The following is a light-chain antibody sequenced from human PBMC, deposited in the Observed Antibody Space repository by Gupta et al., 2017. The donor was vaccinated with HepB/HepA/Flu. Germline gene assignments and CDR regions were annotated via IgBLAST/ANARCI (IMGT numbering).Light chain of an antibody. CDR1: SSNIENNA. J-gene: IGLJ3*02. V-gene: IGLV1-47*01. CDR3: STWDDSLTGWV. Sequence: QSVLTQPPSVSGTPGQRVTISCSGRSSNIENNAVSWYQHLPGTAPKLLIYTNKERPSGVPDRVSASSSGTSASLAISELRSQDEADYFCSTWDDSLTGWVFGGGTRLTVL. CDR2: TNK.